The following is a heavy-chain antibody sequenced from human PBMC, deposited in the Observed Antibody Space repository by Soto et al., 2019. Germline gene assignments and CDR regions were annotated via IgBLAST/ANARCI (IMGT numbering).Heavy chain of an antibody. V-gene: IGHV1-18*01. J-gene: IGHJ5*02. CDR1: GYTFTSYG. D-gene: IGHD6-19*01. Sequence: QVQLVQSGAEVKKPGASVKFSCKASGYTFTSYGISWVRQAPGQGLEGMGWISAYNGNTNYAQKLQGRVTMTTDTATSTAYMELRSLRSDDTAVYYCARDYSSGWYKGPNWFDPWGQGTLVTVSS. CDR2: ISAYNGNT. CDR3: ARDYSSGWYKGPNWFDP.